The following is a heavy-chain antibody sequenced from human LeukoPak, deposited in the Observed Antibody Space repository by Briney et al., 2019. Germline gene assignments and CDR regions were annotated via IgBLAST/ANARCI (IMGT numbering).Heavy chain of an antibody. CDR2: IRSKAYGGTT. CDR1: GFTSGEYA. Sequence: GGSLRLSCTASGFTSGEYAVSWVRQAPGGGLVWVGFIRSKAYGGTTEYAASWKGRFTISRDDSKSIAYLQMNSLKTEDTAVYYCTRDCRSITMVWGVNYMDVWGKGTTVTVSS. D-gene: IGHD3-10*01. CDR3: TRDCRSITMVWGVNYMDV. J-gene: IGHJ6*03. V-gene: IGHV3-49*04.